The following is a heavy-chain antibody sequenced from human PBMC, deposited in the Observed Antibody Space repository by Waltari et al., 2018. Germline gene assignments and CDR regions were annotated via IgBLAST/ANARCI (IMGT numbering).Heavy chain of an antibody. D-gene: IGHD3-3*01. CDR3: ARQFWNGYFDRFDF. CDR1: GDSISSGTYS. CDR2: IYYTGST. V-gene: IGHV4-39*07. Sequence: QLHLQESGPGLVRPSETLSLTRTVSGDSISSGTYSWGWVRQPPGKGLEWIATIYYTGSTYYNPSLKSRVTMSVDSSKNHFSLKLSSVTAADTAVYYCARQFWNGYFDRFDFWGQGTLVTVSS. J-gene: IGHJ4*02.